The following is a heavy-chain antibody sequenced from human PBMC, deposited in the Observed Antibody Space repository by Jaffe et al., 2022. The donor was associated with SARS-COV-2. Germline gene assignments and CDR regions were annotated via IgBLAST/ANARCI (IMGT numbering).Heavy chain of an antibody. D-gene: IGHD3-16*01. CDR2: IYPADSDT. Sequence: EVQLVQSGAEVKKPGESLKISCKASGYSFTTYWIGWVRQMPGKGLEWVGIIYPADSDTRYSPSFQGQVTISADKSITTVYLQWSNLKASDTAMYFCARHVAPSGSYGRRLDPWGQGTLVTVSS. CDR3: ARHVAPSGSYGRRLDP. J-gene: IGHJ5*02. V-gene: IGHV5-51*01. CDR1: GYSFTTYW.